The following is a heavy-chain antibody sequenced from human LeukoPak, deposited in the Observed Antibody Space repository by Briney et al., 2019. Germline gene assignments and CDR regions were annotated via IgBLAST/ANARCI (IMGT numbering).Heavy chain of an antibody. V-gene: IGHV4-38-2*01. Sequence: SETLSLTCAVSGYSISSGLYWAWIRQPPGKGLEWIGRIYTSGSTNYNPSLKSRVTMSVDTSKNQFSLKLSSVTAADTAVYYCARVSVSGYYYYYYMDVWGKGTTVTVSS. D-gene: IGHD1-26*01. CDR3: ARVSVSGYYYYYYMDV. J-gene: IGHJ6*03. CDR1: GYSISSGLY. CDR2: IYTSGST.